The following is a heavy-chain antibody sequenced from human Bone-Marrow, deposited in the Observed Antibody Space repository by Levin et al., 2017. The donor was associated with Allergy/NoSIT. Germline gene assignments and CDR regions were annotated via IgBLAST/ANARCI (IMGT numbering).Heavy chain of an antibody. D-gene: IGHD4-17*01. J-gene: IGHJ4*02. CDR1: GFTFGDYG. V-gene: IGHV3-9*01. CDR3: AKDNRPKSDYPNFDY. CDR2: ISFNSEKI. Sequence: SWGLSCAASGFTFGDYGMHWVRQAPGKGLEWVSGISFNSEKIFYADSVKGRFTISRDNAKNSLYLQMNSLRAEDTALYYCAKDNRPKSDYPNFDYWGQGTLVTVSS.